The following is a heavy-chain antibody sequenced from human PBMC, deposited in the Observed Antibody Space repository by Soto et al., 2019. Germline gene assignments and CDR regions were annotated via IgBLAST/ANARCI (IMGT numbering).Heavy chain of an antibody. CDR1: GFTFSNAW. J-gene: IGHJ4*02. V-gene: IGHV3-15*07. CDR3: TTEDSSSWYAVPVYY. CDR2: IKSKTDGGTT. D-gene: IGHD6-13*01. Sequence: GGSLRLSCAASGFTFSNAWMNWVRQAPGKGLEWVGRIKSKTDGGTTDYAAPVKGRFTISRDDSKNTLYLQMNSLKTEDTAVYYCTTEDSSSWYAVPVYYWGQGTLVTVSS.